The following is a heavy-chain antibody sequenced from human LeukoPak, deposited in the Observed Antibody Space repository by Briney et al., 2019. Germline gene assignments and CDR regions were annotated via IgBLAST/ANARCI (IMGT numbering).Heavy chain of an antibody. Sequence: ASVKVSCKASGYTFASYYMHWVRQAPGQGLEWMGWINPNSGGTNYAQKFRDRVTMTRDTSISTAYVELSRLRSDDTAVYYCARGFIYSGSYYSFDYWGQGTLVTVSS. V-gene: IGHV1-2*02. CDR3: ARGFIYSGSYYSFDY. J-gene: IGHJ4*02. CDR2: INPNSGGT. CDR1: GYTFASYY. D-gene: IGHD1-26*01.